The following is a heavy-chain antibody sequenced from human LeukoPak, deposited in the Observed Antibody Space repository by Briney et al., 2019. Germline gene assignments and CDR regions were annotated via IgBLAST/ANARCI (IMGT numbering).Heavy chain of an antibody. CDR3: AKTLGYCTNGVCGGYFDY. CDR1: GFTFSSYA. J-gene: IGHJ4*02. Sequence: GGSLRLSCAASGFTFSSYAMSWVRQAPGKGLEWVLAISGSGGSTYYADSVKGRFTISRDNSKNTLYLQMNSLRAEDTAVYYCAKTLGYCTNGVCGGYFDYWGQGTLVTVSS. D-gene: IGHD2-8*01. CDR2: ISGSGGST. V-gene: IGHV3-23*01.